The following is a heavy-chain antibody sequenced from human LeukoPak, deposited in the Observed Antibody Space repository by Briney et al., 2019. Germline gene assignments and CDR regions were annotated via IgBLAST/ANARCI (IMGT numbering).Heavy chain of an antibody. Sequence: GGSLRLSCAASGFTFSSYAMSWVRQAPGKGLEWVSAISGSGGSTYYADSVKGRFTISRDNSKNTLYLQMNSLRAEDTAVYYCARAPAGYDFFDYWGQGTLVTVS. CDR1: GFTFSSYA. CDR3: ARAPAGYDFFDY. CDR2: ISGSGGST. J-gene: IGHJ4*02. D-gene: IGHD5-12*01. V-gene: IGHV3-23*01.